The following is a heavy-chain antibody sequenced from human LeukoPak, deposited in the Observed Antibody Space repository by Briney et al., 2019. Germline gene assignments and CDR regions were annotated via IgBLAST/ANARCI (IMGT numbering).Heavy chain of an antibody. CDR2: IIHDGSNK. J-gene: IGHJ4*02. Sequence: GGSLRLFCAASGFTFSSYGMHWVRQAPGKGLEWVAVIIHDGSNKDYADSVKGRFTISRDNSRNTLYLQMNSLRTEDTAVYYCAKVPTGVGSGSYWGQGTLVTVSS. CDR1: GFTFSSYG. CDR3: AKVPTGVGSGSY. D-gene: IGHD3-10*01. V-gene: IGHV3-30*18.